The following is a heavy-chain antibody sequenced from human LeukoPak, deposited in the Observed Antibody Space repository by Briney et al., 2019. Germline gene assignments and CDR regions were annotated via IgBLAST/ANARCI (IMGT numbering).Heavy chain of an antibody. CDR1: GASFSSSTYY. J-gene: IGHJ3*02. CDR3: ARVPVSSTSRDAFDI. D-gene: IGHD2-2*01. V-gene: IGHV4-39*01. CDR2: IYYSGST. Sequence: SETLSLICTVSGASFSSSTYYWGWIRQPPGKGLEWIGSIYYSGSTYYNPSLKSRVTMSVDTSKNQFSLKLSSVTAADTAVYYCARVPVSSTSRDAFDIWGQGTMVTVSS.